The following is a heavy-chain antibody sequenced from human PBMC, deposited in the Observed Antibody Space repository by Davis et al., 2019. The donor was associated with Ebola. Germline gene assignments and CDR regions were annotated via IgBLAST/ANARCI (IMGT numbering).Heavy chain of an antibody. CDR2: IYHSGST. CDR1: GGSISSSSYY. CDR3: ARLDYDFWSGYSFYFDY. V-gene: IGHV4-39*01. J-gene: IGHJ4*02. Sequence: MPSETLSLTCTVSGGSISSSSYYWGWIRQPPGKGLAWIGNIYHSGSTYYNPSLKSRVTISVDTSKNQFSLKLSSVTAADTAVYYCARLDYDFWSGYSFYFDYWGQGTLVTVSS. D-gene: IGHD3-3*01.